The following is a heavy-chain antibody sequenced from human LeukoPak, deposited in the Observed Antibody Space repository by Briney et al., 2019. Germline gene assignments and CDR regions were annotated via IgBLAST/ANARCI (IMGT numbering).Heavy chain of an antibody. J-gene: IGHJ4*02. CDR1: GGSISSYY. V-gene: IGHV4-59*01. D-gene: IGHD6-13*01. CDR2: IYYSGST. Sequence: SETLSLTCTVSGGSISSYYWSWIRQPPGKGLEWIGYIYYSGSTNYNPSLKSRVTISVDTSKNQFSLKLSSVTAADTAVYYCAREGIAAAGTFGYWGQGTLVTVSS. CDR3: AREGIAAAGTFGY.